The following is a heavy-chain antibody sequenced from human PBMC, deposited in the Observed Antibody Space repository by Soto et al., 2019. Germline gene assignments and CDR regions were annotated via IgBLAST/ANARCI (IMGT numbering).Heavy chain of an antibody. Sequence: PSETLSLTCTVSGGSISSSSYYRGWIRQPPGKGLEWIGSIYYSGSTYYNPSLKSRVTISVDTSKNQFSLKLSSVTAADTAVYYCARHLGQQLDTTYDYWGQGTLVTVSS. CDR3: ARHLGQQLDTTYDY. CDR2: IYYSGST. V-gene: IGHV4-39*01. CDR1: GGSISSSSYY. D-gene: IGHD6-13*01. J-gene: IGHJ4*02.